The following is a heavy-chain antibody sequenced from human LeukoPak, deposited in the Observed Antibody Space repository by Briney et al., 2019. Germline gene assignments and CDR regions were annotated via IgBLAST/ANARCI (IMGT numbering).Heavy chain of an antibody. V-gene: IGHV3-30*02. Sequence: PGGSLRLSCAASGFTFSSYGMHWVRQAPGKGLEWVAFINSHGSNKYYTDSVKGRFTISRDNSKNTLYLQMNSLRAEDTAVYYTARACGGGYFYDMDVWGKGGTVAVCS. CDR2: INSHGSNK. CDR3: ARACGGGYFYDMDV. J-gene: IGHJ6*03. CDR1: GFTFSSYG. D-gene: IGHD2-15*01.